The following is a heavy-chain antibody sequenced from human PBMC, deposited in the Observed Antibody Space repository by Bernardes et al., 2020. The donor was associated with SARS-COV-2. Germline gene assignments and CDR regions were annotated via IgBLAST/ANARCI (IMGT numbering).Heavy chain of an antibody. Sequence: GGSLRLCCTASGFTFSAYNMNWVRQAPGKGLEWVSFINMYSSDIHYVDSVKGRFTISRDNAKNSLYLQMNSLRDEDTAVYYCGRDSDWRRDFWGQGTLVTVSS. V-gene: IGHV3-48*02. CDR3: GRDSDWRRDF. CDR1: GFTFSAYN. D-gene: IGHD3-9*01. CDR2: INMYSSDI. J-gene: IGHJ4*02.